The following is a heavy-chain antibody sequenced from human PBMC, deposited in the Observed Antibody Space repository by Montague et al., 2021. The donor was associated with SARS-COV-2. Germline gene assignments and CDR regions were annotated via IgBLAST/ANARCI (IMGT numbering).Heavy chain of an antibody. J-gene: IGHJ6*02. CDR3: ARDGRLQLVRLSGLDV. CDR1: GGSISSSSYY. CDR2: IYYSGST. Sequence: SETLSLTCTVSGGSISSSSYYWGWIRQPPGKGLEWIGSIYYSGSTYYNPSLKSRVTISVDTSKNQFSLKLSSVTAADTAVYYCARDGRLQLVRLSGLDVWGQGTTVTVSS. D-gene: IGHD6-13*01. V-gene: IGHV4-39*07.